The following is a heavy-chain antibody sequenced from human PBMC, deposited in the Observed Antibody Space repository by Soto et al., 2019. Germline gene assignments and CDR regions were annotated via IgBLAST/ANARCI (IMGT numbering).Heavy chain of an antibody. V-gene: IGHV2-5*02. Sequence: SGPTLVNPTQTLTLTCTFSGFSLSTSGVGVGWIRQPPGKALEWLALIYWDDDKRYSPSLKSRLTITKDTSKNQVVLTMTNMDPVDTATYYCAHMGLEWGRRTAYYYYYMDVWGKGTTVTVSS. J-gene: IGHJ6*03. CDR1: GFSLSTSGVG. CDR2: IYWDDDK. D-gene: IGHD3-3*01. CDR3: AHMGLEWGRRTAYYYYYMDV.